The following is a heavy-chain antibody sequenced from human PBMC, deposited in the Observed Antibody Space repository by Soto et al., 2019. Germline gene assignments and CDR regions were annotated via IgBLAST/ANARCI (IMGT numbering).Heavy chain of an antibody. V-gene: IGHV4-31*03. D-gene: IGHD2-15*01. CDR2: IYYSGST. Sequence: SETLSLTCTVSGGSISSGGHYWSWIRQHPGKGLEWIGYIYYSGSTYYNPSLKSRVTIPVDTSKNQFSLKLSSVTAADTAVYYCARDLAGGEKNYYGMDVWGQGTTVTVSS. CDR1: GGSISSGGHY. J-gene: IGHJ6*02. CDR3: ARDLAGGEKNYYGMDV.